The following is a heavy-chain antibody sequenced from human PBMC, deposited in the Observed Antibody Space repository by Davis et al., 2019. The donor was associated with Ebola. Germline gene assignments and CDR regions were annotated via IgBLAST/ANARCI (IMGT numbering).Heavy chain of an antibody. CDR1: GFTFSSYS. J-gene: IGHJ6*03. CDR3: ARDDDVVVPAARVYYYYYYMDV. CDR2: ISSSSSTI. D-gene: IGHD2-2*01. Sequence: GESLKISCSASGFTFSSYSMNWVRQAPGKGLEWVSYISSSSSTIYYADSVKGRFTISRDNAKNSLYLQMNSLRDEDTAVYYCARDDDVVVPAARVYYYYYYMDVWGKGTTVTVSS. V-gene: IGHV3-48*02.